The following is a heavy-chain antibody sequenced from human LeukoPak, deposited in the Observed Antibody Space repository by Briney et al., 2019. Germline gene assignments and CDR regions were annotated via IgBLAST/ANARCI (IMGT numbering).Heavy chain of an antibody. CDR3: ATSGKKRWELLRHFDY. J-gene: IGHJ4*02. Sequence: ASVKVSCKVSGYTLTELSMHWVRQAPGKGLEWIGGFDPEDGETIYAQKFQGRVTMTEDTSTDTAYMELSSLRSEDTAVYYCATSGKKRWELLRHFDYWGQGTLVTVSS. CDR2: FDPEDGET. V-gene: IGHV1-24*01. D-gene: IGHD1-26*01. CDR1: GYTLTELS.